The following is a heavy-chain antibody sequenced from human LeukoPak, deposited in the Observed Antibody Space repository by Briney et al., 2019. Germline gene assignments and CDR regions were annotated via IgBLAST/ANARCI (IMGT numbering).Heavy chain of an antibody. Sequence: GGSLRLSCAASGFVFSSYSFNWVRQAPGKGLEWVASVNTVSSYIYYAHPVRGRFTISRDNAKNSVLLQMNSLRAEDMAMYYCVRLRRNSDSSGYFYYYDNWGQGTLVTVSS. V-gene: IGHV3-21*01. D-gene: IGHD3-22*01. CDR2: VNTVSSYI. CDR1: GFVFSSYS. CDR3: VRLRRNSDSSGYFYYYDN. J-gene: IGHJ4*02.